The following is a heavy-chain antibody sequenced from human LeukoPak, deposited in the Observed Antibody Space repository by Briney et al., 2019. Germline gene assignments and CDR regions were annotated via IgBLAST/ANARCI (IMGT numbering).Heavy chain of an antibody. CDR2: IRYDGSNK. CDR1: GFTFSSYG. CDR3: AKDLSFGWLRLHDASDM. J-gene: IGHJ3*02. Sequence: GGSLRLSCAASGFTFSSYGMHWVRQAPGKGLEWVAFIRYDGSNKYYADSVKGRFTISRDNSKNTLYLQMNSLRAEDTAVYYCAKDLSFGWLRLHDASDMWGQGTMVTVSS. D-gene: IGHD5-24*01. V-gene: IGHV3-30*02.